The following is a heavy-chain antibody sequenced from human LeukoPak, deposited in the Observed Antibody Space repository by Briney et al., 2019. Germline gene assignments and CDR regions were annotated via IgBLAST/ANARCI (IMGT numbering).Heavy chain of an antibody. CDR2: IDHSGST. CDR3: ATRLPTDY. V-gene: IGHV4-34*01. CDR1: GGSFSDYS. J-gene: IGHJ4*02. Sequence: PSEALSLTCAVYGGSFSDYSWSWIRQPPGKGLEWIGEIDHSGSTSYNPSLKSRLTISVDTSKKQFSLKLNSVTAADTAVYYCATRLPTDYWGQGTLVTVSS. D-gene: IGHD5-12*01.